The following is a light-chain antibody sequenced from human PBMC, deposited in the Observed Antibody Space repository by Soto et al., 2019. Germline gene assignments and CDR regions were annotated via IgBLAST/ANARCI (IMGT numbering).Light chain of an antibody. Sequence: QSVLTQPPSVSEAPGQRVTISCSGSSSNIGNNAVNWYQQLPGKAPKLLIYGNSNRPSGVPDRFSGSKSGTSASLAITGLQAEDEADYYCQSYDSSLSAYVFGTGTKLTVL. CDR3: QSYDSSLSAYV. V-gene: IGLV1-40*01. CDR1: SSNIGNNA. CDR2: GNS. J-gene: IGLJ1*01.